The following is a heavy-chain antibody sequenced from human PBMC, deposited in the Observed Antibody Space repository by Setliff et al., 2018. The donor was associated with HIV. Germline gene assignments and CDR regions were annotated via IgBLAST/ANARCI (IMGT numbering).Heavy chain of an antibody. V-gene: IGHV4-34*01. CDR1: GGSFSGYY. CDR2: INHRGST. CDR3: ARGYEGSSPGGAFDI. J-gene: IGHJ3*02. D-gene: IGHD6-6*01. Sequence: SETLSLTCAVYGGSFSGYYWSWIRQPPGKGLEWIGEINHRGSTNYNPSLKRRVTISVDTSKNQFSVRLSSVTAADTAVYYCARGYEGSSPGGAFDIWGLGTMVTVSS.